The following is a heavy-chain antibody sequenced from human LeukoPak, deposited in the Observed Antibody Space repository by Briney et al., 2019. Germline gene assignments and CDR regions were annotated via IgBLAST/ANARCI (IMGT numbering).Heavy chain of an antibody. CDR3: VPMVRGVIKNWFDP. CDR2: IIPILGIA. V-gene: IGHV1-69*04. D-gene: IGHD3-10*01. CDR1: GGTFSSYA. Sequence: ASVKVSCKASGGTFSSYAISWVRQAPGQGLEWMGRIIPILGIANYAQKFQGRVTITADKSTSTAYMELSSLRSEDTAVYYCVPMVRGVIKNWFDPWGQGTLVTVSS. J-gene: IGHJ5*02.